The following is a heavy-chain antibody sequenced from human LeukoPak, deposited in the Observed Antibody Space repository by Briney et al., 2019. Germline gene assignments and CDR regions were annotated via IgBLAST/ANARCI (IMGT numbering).Heavy chain of an antibody. D-gene: IGHD5-24*01. CDR1: GFTFSSYW. V-gene: IGHV3-21*01. J-gene: IGHJ4*02. Sequence: PGGSLRLSCAASGFTFSSYWMHWVRHAPGKGLEWVSSITFSSSYLYYADSVKGRFTISRDNAKNSLYLQMDSLRAEDTAVYYCARGREGYNSYDYWGQGTLVTVSS. CDR3: ARGREGYNSYDY. CDR2: ITFSSSYL.